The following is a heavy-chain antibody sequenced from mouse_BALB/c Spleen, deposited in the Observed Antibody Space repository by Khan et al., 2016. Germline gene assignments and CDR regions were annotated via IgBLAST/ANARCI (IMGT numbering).Heavy chain of an antibody. CDR3: ARDCQDVDALFAS. CDR1: GFSLTNSG. Sequence: VQLQESGPGLVAPSQSLSITCTVSGFSLTNSGVHWVRQPPRKGLDWLGVIWAGGSTDYNSALMSRLSITRDTTQNQVFLKMNSLQTDDTSMYYCARDCQDVDALFASWGQGTLVTVSA. CDR2: IWAGGST. J-gene: IGHJ3*01. D-gene: IGHD6-1*01. V-gene: IGHV2-9*02.